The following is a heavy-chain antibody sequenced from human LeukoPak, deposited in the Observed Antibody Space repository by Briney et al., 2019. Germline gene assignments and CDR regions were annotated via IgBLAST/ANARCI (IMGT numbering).Heavy chain of an antibody. V-gene: IGHV3-23*01. CDR2: ISDIGGST. Sequence: QPGGSLRLSCAASGFTFSSYAMSWVRQAPGKGLEWVSTISDIGGSTSYADSVKGRFTISRDNSKNTLYLQMNSLRAEDTAVYYCAKDFGYCSSISCPIQHWGQGTLVTVSS. CDR1: GFTFSSYA. J-gene: IGHJ1*01. D-gene: IGHD2-2*01. CDR3: AKDFGYCSSISCPIQH.